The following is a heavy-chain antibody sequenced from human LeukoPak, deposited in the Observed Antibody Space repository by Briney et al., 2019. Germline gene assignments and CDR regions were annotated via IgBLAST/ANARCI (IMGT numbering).Heavy chain of an antibody. V-gene: IGHV3-23*01. Sequence: GGSLRLSCAASGFTFSSYAMSCVRQAPGKGLGWVSAISGSGGSTYYADSVKGRFTISRDNSKNTLYLQMNSLRAEDTAVYYCAKDSSGWYYFDYWGQGTLVTVSS. D-gene: IGHD6-19*01. CDR3: AKDSSGWYYFDY. CDR2: ISGSGGST. J-gene: IGHJ4*02. CDR1: GFTFSSYA.